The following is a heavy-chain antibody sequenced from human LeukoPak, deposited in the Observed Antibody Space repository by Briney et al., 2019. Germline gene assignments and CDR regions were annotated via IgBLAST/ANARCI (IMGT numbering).Heavy chain of an antibody. CDR3: ARDTYSSSWYNYYYGMDV. D-gene: IGHD6-13*01. CDR2: IWYDGSNK. Sequence: TGGSLRLSCAASGFTFSSYGMHWVRQAPGKGLEWVAVIWYDGSNKYYADSVKGRFTISRDNSKNTLYLQMNSLRAEDTAVYYCARDTYSSSWYNYYYGMDVWGQGTTVTVSS. V-gene: IGHV3-33*01. J-gene: IGHJ6*02. CDR1: GFTFSSYG.